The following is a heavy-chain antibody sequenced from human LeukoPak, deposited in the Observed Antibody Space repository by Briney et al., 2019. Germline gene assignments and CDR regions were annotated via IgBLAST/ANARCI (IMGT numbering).Heavy chain of an antibody. CDR2: ISGSGGST. J-gene: IGHJ4*02. CDR1: GFTFSSYA. D-gene: IGHD6-13*01. CDR3: AKEQAAAGKGYYFDY. V-gene: IGHV3-23*01. Sequence: GGSLRLSCAASGFTFSSYAISWVRQAPGKGLEWVSAISGSGGSTYYADSVKGRFTISRDNSKNTLYLQMNSLRAEDTAVYYCAKEQAAAGKGYYFDYWGQGTMVTVSS.